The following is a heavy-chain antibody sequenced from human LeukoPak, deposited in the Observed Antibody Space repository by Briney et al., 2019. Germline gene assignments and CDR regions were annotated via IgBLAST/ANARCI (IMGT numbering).Heavy chain of an antibody. CDR1: GFTFSSYG. CDR2: ISYDGSNK. Sequence: PGGSLRLSCAASGFTFSSYGMRWVRQAPGKGLEWVAVISYDGSNKYYADSVKGRSTISRDTSKNTRYLQMTSLRAEDTAVYYCVSRYYDSSGYFQFKFWRNLNFDYWGQGTLVTVSS. J-gene: IGHJ4*02. V-gene: IGHV3-30*03. CDR3: VSRYYDSSGYFQFKFWRNLNFDY. D-gene: IGHD3-22*01.